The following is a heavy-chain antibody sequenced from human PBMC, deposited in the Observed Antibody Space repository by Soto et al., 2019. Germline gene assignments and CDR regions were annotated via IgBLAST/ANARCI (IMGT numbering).Heavy chain of an antibody. CDR1: GGSFGSSA. V-gene: IGHV1-69*01. CDR2: IIPVFDKA. CDR3: ARLRRDWGDAFDL. Sequence: QVQLVQSGADVKKPGSSVKVSCKTSGGSFGSSASSWVRQAPAQGLEWMGEIIPVFDKANYAQNFQGRLTITADELTGTVFMELSSLRSEDTAVYFSARLRRDWGDAFDLWGLGTFVTVSS. J-gene: IGHJ3*01. D-gene: IGHD3-16*01.